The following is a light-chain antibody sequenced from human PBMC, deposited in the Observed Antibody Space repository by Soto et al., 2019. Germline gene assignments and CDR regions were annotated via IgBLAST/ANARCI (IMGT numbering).Light chain of an antibody. CDR2: GGS. Sequence: DIQMTQSPSSLSASVGDTVTITCRASHDIRSELGWYQQKPGTAPKFLIHGGSTLPSGVPPRFSGGGGGTDFTLTISSLQPEDFASYYCQQIYTIPLTFGGGTKVDI. CDR3: QQIYTIPLT. J-gene: IGKJ4*02. CDR1: HDIRSE. V-gene: IGKV1-39*01.